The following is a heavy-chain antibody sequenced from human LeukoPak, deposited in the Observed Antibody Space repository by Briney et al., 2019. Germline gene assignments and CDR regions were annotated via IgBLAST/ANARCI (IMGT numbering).Heavy chain of an antibody. D-gene: IGHD1-7*01. CDR3: ARRNYREDYFDY. CDR1: GFSLSTSGVD. CDR2: IYWNDNK. V-gene: IGHV2-5*01. Sequence: ESGPTLVKPTQTLTLTCTFSGFSLSTSGVDVGWIRQPPGKALEWLALIYWNDNKRYSPSLKSRLTITKDTSKNQVVLTMTNMDPVDTATYYCARRNYREDYFDYWGQGTLVTVSS. J-gene: IGHJ4*02.